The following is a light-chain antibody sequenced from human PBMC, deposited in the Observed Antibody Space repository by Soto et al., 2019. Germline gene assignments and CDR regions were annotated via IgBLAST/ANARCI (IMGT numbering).Light chain of an antibody. CDR3: AAWDASLNGPV. J-gene: IGLJ2*01. Sequence: QSVLTQPPSASGTPGQRVTISCSGSSSNIGSNTVNWYQQLPGTAPKLLIYSNNQRPSGVPDRFSGSKSGTSASLAISGLQSEDEADYYCAAWDASLNGPVFGGGPKVTVL. V-gene: IGLV1-44*01. CDR2: SNN. CDR1: SSNIGSNT.